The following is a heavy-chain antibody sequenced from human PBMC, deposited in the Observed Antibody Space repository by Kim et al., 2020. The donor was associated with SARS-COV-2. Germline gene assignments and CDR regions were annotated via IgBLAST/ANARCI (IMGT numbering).Heavy chain of an antibody. V-gene: IGHV3-74*01. CDR2: IDTDDINT. CDR3: ARWRGSWGTIDY. CDR1: GFTFSSYW. J-gene: IGHJ4*02. Sequence: GGSLRLSCAASGFTFSSYWMVWVRQAPGKGLVWVSRIDTDDINTIYADSVKGRFTISRDNAKNTLYLQMNSLTAEDTAVYYCARWRGSWGTIDYWGQGTL. D-gene: IGHD3-16*01.